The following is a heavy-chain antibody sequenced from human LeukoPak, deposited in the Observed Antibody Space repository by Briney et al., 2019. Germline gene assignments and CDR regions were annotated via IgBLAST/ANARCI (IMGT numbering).Heavy chain of an antibody. V-gene: IGHV4-59*08. J-gene: IGHJ4*02. Sequence: PSETLSLTCSVSGGSIRSYYWSWIRQPPGKGLEWIGYIHYSGGANYSPSIKGRVTLSVDPSKNLLSLKLTSVTAADTGVYYCARLTMPTGPGDYWGQGTLVTVSS. CDR3: ARLTMPTGPGDY. D-gene: IGHD4/OR15-4a*01. CDR2: IHYSGGA. CDR1: GGSIRSYY.